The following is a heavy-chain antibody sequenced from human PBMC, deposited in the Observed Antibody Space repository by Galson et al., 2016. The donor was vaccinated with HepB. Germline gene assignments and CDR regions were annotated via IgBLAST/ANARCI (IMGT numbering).Heavy chain of an antibody. Sequence: SLRLSCAVSGFNFNIYRMNWVRQAPGKGLEWVAAIGFNPNNLYYADSVKGRFTIARGNTRSSLFLQMNSLTVEDTAVYFCARDHSLGPGVVYYFDKWGQGTLVTVSS. D-gene: IGHD3-10*01. CDR3: ARDHSLGPGVVYYFDK. CDR1: GFNFNIYR. J-gene: IGHJ4*02. V-gene: IGHV3-21*01. CDR2: IGFNPNNL.